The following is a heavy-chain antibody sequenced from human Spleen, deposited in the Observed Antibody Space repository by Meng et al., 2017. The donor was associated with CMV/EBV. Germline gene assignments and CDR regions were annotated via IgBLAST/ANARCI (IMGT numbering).Heavy chain of an antibody. D-gene: IGHD1-7*01. V-gene: IGHV5-51*01. CDR3: ARQLDTRTWDNWFDP. CDR1: GYSLTSYR. Sequence: FGYSLTSYRIAWVRQVPGKGLGWIGIIYPGNSDTTYSPSFQGQVTISADKSITTAYLQWSSLKASDTAIYYCARQLDTRTWDNWFDPWGQGTLVTVSS. J-gene: IGHJ5*02. CDR2: IYPGNSDT.